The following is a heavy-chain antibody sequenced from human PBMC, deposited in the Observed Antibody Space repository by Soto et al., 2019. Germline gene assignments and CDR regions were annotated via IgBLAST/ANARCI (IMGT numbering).Heavy chain of an antibody. Sequence: QVQLVESGGGVVQPGRSLRLSCAASGFTFSSYGMHWVRQAPGKGQEWVAVISYDGRNKYYADSVKGRFTISRDSSKNKLYLQMNSLRAEDTALYYCAKPSREYSYGSFVIGDAFDIWGQGTMVTVSS. CDR3: AKPSREYSYGSFVIGDAFDI. D-gene: IGHD5-18*01. CDR1: GFTFSSYG. V-gene: IGHV3-30*18. J-gene: IGHJ3*02. CDR2: ISYDGRNK.